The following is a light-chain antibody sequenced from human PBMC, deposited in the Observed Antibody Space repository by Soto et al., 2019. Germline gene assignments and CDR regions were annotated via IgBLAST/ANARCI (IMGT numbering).Light chain of an antibody. J-gene: IGKJ1*01. Sequence: EIVLTQSPGTLSSSPGERSTLSCLASQTVTSNYLAWYQQKPGQAPRLLIDGTSSRATGIPDRFSGSGSGTDFTLTISRLEPEDFAVYYCHPYGSSSWTVGPGTQVDIK. V-gene: IGKV3-20*01. CDR1: QTVTSNY. CDR2: GTS. CDR3: HPYGSSSWT.